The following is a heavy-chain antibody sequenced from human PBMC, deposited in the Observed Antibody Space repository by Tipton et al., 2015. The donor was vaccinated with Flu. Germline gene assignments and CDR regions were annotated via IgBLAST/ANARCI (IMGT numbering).Heavy chain of an antibody. Sequence: GLVKPSETLSLTCTVSGGSISSSNYYWGWIRQPPGKGLEWIGSMYSSGTTYYNPSLKSRVAISLDTSNNQFSLKLSFVTAADTAVYYCARRHFSFDIWGQGTMVTVSS. J-gene: IGHJ3*02. CDR2: MYSSGTT. D-gene: IGHD2/OR15-2a*01. CDR3: ARRHFSFDI. V-gene: IGHV4-39*07. CDR1: GGSISSSNYY.